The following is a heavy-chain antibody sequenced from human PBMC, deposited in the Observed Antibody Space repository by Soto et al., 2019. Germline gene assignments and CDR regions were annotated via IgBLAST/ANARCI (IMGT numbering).Heavy chain of an antibody. CDR3: ASDNYFDITAPSHDAFDI. V-gene: IGHV1-2*02. CDR1: GYTFTGYY. Sequence: GASVKGSCKASGYTFTGYYMHWVRQAPGQGLEWMGWINPNSGGTNYAQKFQGRVTMTRDTSISTAYMELSRLRSDDTAVYYCASDNYFDITAPSHDAFDIWGQGTMVTVSS. J-gene: IGHJ3*02. CDR2: INPNSGGT. D-gene: IGHD3-22*01.